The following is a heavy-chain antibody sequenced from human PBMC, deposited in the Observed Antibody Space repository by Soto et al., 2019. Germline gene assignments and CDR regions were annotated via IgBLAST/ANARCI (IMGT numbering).Heavy chain of an antibody. CDR1: GGSINNYY. J-gene: IGHJ4*02. CDR2: IYYSGST. Sequence: SETLSLTCTVSGGSINNYYWSWIRQPPGKGLEWIGYIYYSGSTNYNPSLKSRVTISVDTSKNQFSLKLSSVTAADTALYYCARRYGGNFDYWGQGTLVTVS. CDR3: ARRYGGNFDY. V-gene: IGHV4-59*01. D-gene: IGHD1-26*01.